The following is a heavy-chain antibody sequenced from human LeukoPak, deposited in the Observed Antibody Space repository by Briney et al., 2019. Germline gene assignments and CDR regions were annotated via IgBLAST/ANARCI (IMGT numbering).Heavy chain of an antibody. J-gene: IGHJ5*02. V-gene: IGHV4-31*03. CDR3: AGGHNSGWYNWFDP. CDR2: IYYSGST. Sequence: PSQTLSLTCTVSSGSISSGGYYWSWIRQLPGKGLEWIGYIYYSGSTSYNPSLKSRVTISVDTSKNQFSLTVSSVTAADTAVYYCAGGHNSGWYNWFDPWGQGTLVTVSS. D-gene: IGHD6-19*01. CDR1: SGSISSGGYY.